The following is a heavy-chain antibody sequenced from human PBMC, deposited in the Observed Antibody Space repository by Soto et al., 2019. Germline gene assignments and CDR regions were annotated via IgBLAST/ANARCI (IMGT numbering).Heavy chain of an antibody. CDR1: GYTFTSYD. J-gene: IGHJ5*02. CDR3: EGGSLFMLICCRGGSCFTNWSDP. D-gene: IGHD2-15*01. CDR2: MNPNSGNT. Sequence: ASVKVSCKASGYTFTSYDINWVRQATGQGLEWMGWMNPNSGNTGYAQKFQGRVTMTRNTSISTAYMELSSLRSEDTAVYYCEGGSLFMLICCRGGSCFTNWSDPWSRGT. V-gene: IGHV1-8*01.